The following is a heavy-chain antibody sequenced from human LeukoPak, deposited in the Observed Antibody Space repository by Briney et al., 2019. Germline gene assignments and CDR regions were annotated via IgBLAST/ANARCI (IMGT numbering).Heavy chain of an antibody. Sequence: ASVKVSCKESGYTFNNYYMYWVRQAPGQGLEWMGMINPSGGGTSYAQKFQGRVPMPSHTSTRTVYMEVSSLKPEHTAVYYCARQGAYSSAIGMGYWGQGTLVTVSS. D-gene: IGHD6-19*01. V-gene: IGHV1-46*02. CDR1: GYTFNNYY. CDR2: INPSGGGT. J-gene: IGHJ4*02. CDR3: ARQGAYSSAIGMGY.